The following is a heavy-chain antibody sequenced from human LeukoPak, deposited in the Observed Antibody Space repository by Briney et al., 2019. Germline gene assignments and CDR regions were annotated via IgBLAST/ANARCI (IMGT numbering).Heavy chain of an antibody. V-gene: IGHV3-48*03. J-gene: IGHJ1*01. CDR3: ARAPAGYSSSWYGIQH. CDR2: ISSSGSTI. D-gene: IGHD6-13*01. Sequence: GGSLRLSRASSGFTFSSFEMTWVRQPPGKGLEWVSYISSSGSTIYYADSVKGRFTISRDNAKNSLYLQMNSLRAEDTAVYYCARAPAGYSSSWYGIQHWGQGTLVTVSS. CDR1: GFTFSSFE.